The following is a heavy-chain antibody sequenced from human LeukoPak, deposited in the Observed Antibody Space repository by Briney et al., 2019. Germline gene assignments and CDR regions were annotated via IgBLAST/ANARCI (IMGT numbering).Heavy chain of an antibody. CDR1: GGSISSYY. CDR2: IYYSGST. J-gene: IGHJ2*01. Sequence: SETLSLTCTVSGGSISSYYWSWIRQPPGKGLEWIGYIYYSGSTNYNPSLKSRDTISVDTSKDQFSLKLSSVTAADTAVYYCARDPGRSPDGYWYFDLWGRGTLVTVSS. CDR3: ARDPGRSPDGYWYFDL. V-gene: IGHV4-59*01. D-gene: IGHD1-26*01.